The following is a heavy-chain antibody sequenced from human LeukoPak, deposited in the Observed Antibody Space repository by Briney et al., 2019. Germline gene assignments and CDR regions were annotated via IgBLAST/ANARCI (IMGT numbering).Heavy chain of an antibody. CDR1: GGSVTSGSYY. D-gene: IGHD2-8*01. CDR3: ATTLLGYCTNGVCRKIGMDV. J-gene: IGHJ6*02. CDR2: FSYSGTT. V-gene: IGHV4-61*01. Sequence: KPSETLSLTCSVSGGSVTSGSYYWSWIRQPPGKGLEWIGYFSYSGTTSYKSSLTSRVTISVDTSKNQFSLKLSSVTAADTAVYYCATTLLGYCTNGVCRKIGMDVWGQGTTVIVSS.